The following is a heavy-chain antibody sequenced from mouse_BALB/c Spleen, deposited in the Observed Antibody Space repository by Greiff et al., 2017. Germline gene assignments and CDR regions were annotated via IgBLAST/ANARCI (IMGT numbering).Heavy chain of an antibody. CDR2: IRNKANGYTT. J-gene: IGHJ2*01. CDR3: ARCTVVRGYFDY. Sequence: EVKVVESGGGLVQPGGSLRLSCATSGFTFTDYYMSWVRQPPGKALEWLGFIRNKANGYTTEYSASVKGRFTISRDNSQSILYLQMNTLRAEDSATYYCARCTVVRGYFDYWGQGTTLTVSS. D-gene: IGHD1-1*01. CDR1: GFTFTDYY. V-gene: IGHV7-3*02.